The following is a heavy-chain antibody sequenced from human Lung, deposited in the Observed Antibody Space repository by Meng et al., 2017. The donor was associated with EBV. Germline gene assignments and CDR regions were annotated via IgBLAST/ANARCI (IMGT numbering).Heavy chain of an antibody. CDR2: FNPNGDVT. CDR1: GFTFTTYF. D-gene: IGHD3-22*01. J-gene: IGHJ4*03. CDR3: AREMPMTCYFDQ. V-gene: IGHV1-46*01. Sequence: QVQLVQSGAEVKKPGVSLKLSCETSGFTFTTYFMHWLRQAPGQGLQWMGLFNPNGDVTTYSPRFQGRITLTGDTSTSTLYMELSSLTSDDTAVYYCAREMPMTCYFDQWGQGTLVTV.